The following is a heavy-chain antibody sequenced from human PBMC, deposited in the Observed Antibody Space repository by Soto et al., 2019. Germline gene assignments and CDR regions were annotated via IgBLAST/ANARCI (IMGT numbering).Heavy chain of an antibody. CDR3: AREALLYSSGWYDY. J-gene: IGHJ4*02. CDR2: ISSSSSYI. CDR1: GFTFSSYS. D-gene: IGHD6-19*01. V-gene: IGHV3-21*01. Sequence: EVQLVESGGGLVKPGGSLRLSCAASGFTFSSYSMNWVRQAPGKGLEWVSSISSSSSYIYYADSVKGRFTISRDNAKNSLYLQMNRLRAEDTAVYYCAREALLYSSGWYDYWGQGTLVTVSS.